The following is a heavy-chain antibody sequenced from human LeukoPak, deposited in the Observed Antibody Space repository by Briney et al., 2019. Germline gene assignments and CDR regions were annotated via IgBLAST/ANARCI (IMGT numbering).Heavy chain of an antibody. CDR2: IYSGGNT. CDR1: GITVSSNY. V-gene: IGHV3-53*01. J-gene: IGHJ4*02. D-gene: IGHD3-10*01. CDR3: ASSGTYYSVEYFEY. Sequence: GGSLRLSCAASGITVSSNYLTWVRQAPGKGLEWVSVIYSGGNTYYADSVKGRFTISRDNSKNTLYLQMNSLRAEDTAVYYCASSGTYYSVEYFEYWGQGISVTVSS.